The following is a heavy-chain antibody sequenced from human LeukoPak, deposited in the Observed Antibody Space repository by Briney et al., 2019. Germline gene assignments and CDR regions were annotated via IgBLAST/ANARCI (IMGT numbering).Heavy chain of an antibody. D-gene: IGHD1/OR15-1a*01. V-gene: IGHV3-13*01. CDR2: IGTAGVT. Sequence: GGSLRLSCAASGFTFSTYDMHWVRQATGKGLEWVSTIGTAGVTYYAGSVKGRFTISRENAKNSLYLQMNSMRAGDTAIYFCAREGEHDAFDIWGHGTLVTVSS. CDR3: AREGEHDAFDI. CDR1: GFTFSTYD. J-gene: IGHJ3*02.